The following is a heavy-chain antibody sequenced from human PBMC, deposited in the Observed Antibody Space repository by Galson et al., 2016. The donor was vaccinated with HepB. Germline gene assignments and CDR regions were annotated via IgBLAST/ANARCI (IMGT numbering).Heavy chain of an antibody. D-gene: IGHD6-19*01. Sequence: TLSLTCTVSGGSISSSSYFWAWIRQPPGKGLDWIGSIYYSGTTHYNPSLQSRVSISVDTSKNQFSLRLTTVSAADTAMYSCARQDRAGLVNFWGQGTMVTVSS. CDR2: IYYSGTT. CDR3: ARQDRAGLVNF. J-gene: IGHJ3*01. CDR1: GGSISSSSYF. V-gene: IGHV4-39*01.